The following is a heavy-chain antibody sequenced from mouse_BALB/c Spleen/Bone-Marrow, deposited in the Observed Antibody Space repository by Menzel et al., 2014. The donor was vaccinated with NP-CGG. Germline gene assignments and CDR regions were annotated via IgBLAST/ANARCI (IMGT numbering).Heavy chain of an antibody. CDR1: GFSFNSYG. CDR2: ISGGGSYT. V-gene: IGHV5-9-2*01. Sequence: DVKLVESGGGLVKSGGSLKLSCAASGFSFNSYGMSWVRQTPEKRLEWVATISGGGSYTFYPDSVKGRFTISRDNAKNNPYLQLSSLRSEDTALYYCARHAYYDQTEVSFVYWGQGTLVTVSA. J-gene: IGHJ3*01. D-gene: IGHD2-4*01. CDR3: ARHAYYDQTEVSFVY.